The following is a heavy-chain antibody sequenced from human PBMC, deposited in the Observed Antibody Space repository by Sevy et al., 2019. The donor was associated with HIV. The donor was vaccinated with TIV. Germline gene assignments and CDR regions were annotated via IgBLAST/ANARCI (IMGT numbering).Heavy chain of an antibody. CDR1: GYSFTSSG. D-gene: IGHD3-22*01. J-gene: IGHJ6*03. V-gene: IGHV1-18*01. CDR3: ARVPLDSSGYYYYYYYMDV. Sequence: ASVKVSCTASGYSFTSSGIAWVRQAPGQGLEWMGWISTSNAKTNYTQKLQDRVTMTTDTSTNTAYMELRSLGSDDTAVYYCARVPLDSSGYYYYYYYMDVWGKGTTVTVSS. CDR2: ISTSNAKT.